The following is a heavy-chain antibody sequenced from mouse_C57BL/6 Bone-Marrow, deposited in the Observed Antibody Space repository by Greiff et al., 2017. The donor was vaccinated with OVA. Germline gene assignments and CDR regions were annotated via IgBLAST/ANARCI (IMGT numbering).Heavy chain of an antibody. V-gene: IGHV1-54*01. CDR2: INPGSGGT. CDR3: ARSRSRPDY. J-gene: IGHJ2*01. D-gene: IGHD2-4*01. Sequence: VQLQQSGAELVRPGTSVKMSCKASGYAFTNYLIEWVKQRPGQGLEWIGVINPGSGGTNYNEKFKGKATLTADKSSSTAYMQLSSLTSEDSAVYFCARSRSRPDYWGQGTTLTVSS. CDR1: GYAFTNYL.